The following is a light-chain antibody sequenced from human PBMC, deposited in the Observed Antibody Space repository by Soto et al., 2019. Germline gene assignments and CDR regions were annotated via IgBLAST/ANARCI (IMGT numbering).Light chain of an antibody. J-gene: IGKJ3*01. CDR2: GAS. CDR3: QQYGSSPFT. V-gene: IGKV3-20*01. CDR1: QSVSSSY. Sequence: VLTHTPDTRSFAPGDRATPSFGSSQSVSSSYLAWYQHKPGQAPRLLIYGASSRATGIPDRFSGSGSGTDFTLTISRLEPEDFAVYYCQQYGSSPFTFGPGTKVDNK.